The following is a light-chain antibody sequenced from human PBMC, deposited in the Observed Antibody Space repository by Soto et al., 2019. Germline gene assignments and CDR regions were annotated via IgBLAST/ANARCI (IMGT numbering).Light chain of an antibody. J-gene: IGLJ1*01. V-gene: IGLV1-44*01. Sequence: QSVLTQPPSASGTPGQRVTISCSGSSSNIESNTVTWYQQLPGTAPKLVIYSNCGRPSGVPDRFSGSTSGTSASLVIRGLQSEDEADYYCAAWDDILNGYVFGGGTKGTVL. CDR2: SNC. CDR1: SSNIESNT. CDR3: AAWDDILNGYV.